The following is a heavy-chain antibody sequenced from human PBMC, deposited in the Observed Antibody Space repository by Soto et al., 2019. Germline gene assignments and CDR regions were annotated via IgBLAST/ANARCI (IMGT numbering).Heavy chain of an antibody. CDR1: GGSISSYY. J-gene: IGHJ5*02. Sequence: PSETLSLTCTVSGGSISSYYWSWIRQPPGKGLEWIGYIYYSGSTNYNPSLKSRVTISVDTSKNQFSLKLSSVTAADTAVYYCARGSYNWNYEWFDPWGQGTLVTSPQ. CDR3: ARGSYNWNYEWFDP. CDR2: IYYSGST. V-gene: IGHV4-59*01. D-gene: IGHD1-7*01.